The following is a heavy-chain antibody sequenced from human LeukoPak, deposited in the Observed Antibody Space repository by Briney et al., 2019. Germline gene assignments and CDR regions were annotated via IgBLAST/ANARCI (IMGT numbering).Heavy chain of an antibody. Sequence: GGSLRLSCAASGFTFSSYSMNWVRQAPGKGLEWVSSISSSSSYIYYADSVKGRFTISRDNAKNSLYLQMNSPRAEDTAVYYCAREDVVVAAMLYYYYGMDVWGQGTTVTVSS. V-gene: IGHV3-21*01. CDR2: ISSSSSYI. CDR1: GFTFSSYS. CDR3: AREDVVVAAMLYYYYGMDV. J-gene: IGHJ6*02. D-gene: IGHD2-15*01.